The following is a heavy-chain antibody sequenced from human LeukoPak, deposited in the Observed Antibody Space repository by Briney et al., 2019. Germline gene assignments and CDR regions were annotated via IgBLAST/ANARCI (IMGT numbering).Heavy chain of an antibody. CDR1: GFTFSNYG. J-gene: IGHJ4*02. CDR3: AKSGGGIAAALH. CDR2: IRFDGTYK. D-gene: IGHD6-13*01. V-gene: IGHV3-30*02. Sequence: GGSLRLSCAASGFTFSNYGIHWVRQAPGKGLEWVTFIRFDGTYKYYADSVKGRFTISRDKSKNTLYLQMNSLRAEDTAVYYCAKSGGGIAAALHWGQGTLVTVSS.